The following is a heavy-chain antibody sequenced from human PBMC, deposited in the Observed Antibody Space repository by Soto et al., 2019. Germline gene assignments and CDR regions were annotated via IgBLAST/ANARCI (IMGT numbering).Heavy chain of an antibody. Sequence: PGESLKISCKGSGYSFTSYWISWVRQMPGKGLEWMGRIDPSDSYTNYSPSFQGHVTISAEKPISTAYLQWSSLKASDTAMYYCASEYNWKYESPAHYYYGLDVWGQGTTVTV. D-gene: IGHD1-7*01. CDR2: IDPSDSYT. CDR3: ASEYNWKYESPAHYYYGLDV. J-gene: IGHJ6*02. V-gene: IGHV5-10-1*01. CDR1: GYSFTSYW.